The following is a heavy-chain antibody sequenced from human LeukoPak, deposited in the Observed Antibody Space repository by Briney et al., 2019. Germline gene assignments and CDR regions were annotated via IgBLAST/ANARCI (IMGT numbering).Heavy chain of an antibody. Sequence: PGGSLRLSCAVSGFTFTYYAMHWVRQPQRKGLEWVAVISHDCSNKQYADSVKGQVTISRDNSNNTLYLQMESLRAGDTAVYYCARQGDTGSWYFDYWGQGTLVIVSS. CDR1: GFTFTYYA. D-gene: IGHD2-21*02. CDR3: ARQGDTGSWYFDY. CDR2: ISHDCSNK. J-gene: IGHJ4*02. V-gene: IGHV3-30-3*01.